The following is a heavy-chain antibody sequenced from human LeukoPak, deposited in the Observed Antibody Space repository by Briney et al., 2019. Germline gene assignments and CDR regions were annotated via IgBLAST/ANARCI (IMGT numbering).Heavy chain of an antibody. Sequence: GGSLTLSYAASGLTFSVYCMHWASQAPGKWLEWVAFIWFDVSNIYYEYYVKGRFSISSDKSNNTLYLQMNSLRADDTDVYECARDVSPYGSGSYFDYWGQGTLVTVSS. J-gene: IGHJ4*02. CDR2: IWFDVSNI. CDR1: GLTFSVYC. CDR3: ARDVSPYGSGSYFDY. D-gene: IGHD3-10*01. V-gene: IGHV3-33*01.